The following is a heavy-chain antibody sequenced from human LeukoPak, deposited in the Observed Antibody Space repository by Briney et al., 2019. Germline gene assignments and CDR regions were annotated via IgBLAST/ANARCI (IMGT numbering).Heavy chain of an antibody. CDR2: IIPILGIA. CDR1: GGTFSSYA. D-gene: IGHD2-2*01. CDR3: AAGIVVVPATQVGMDV. V-gene: IGHV1-69*04. J-gene: IGHJ6*02. Sequence: ASVKVSCKASGGTFSSYAISWVRQAPGQGLEWMGRIIPILGIANYAQKFQGRVTITADKSTSTAYMELSSLRSEDTAVYYCAAGIVVVPATQVGMDVSGQGTTVTVSS.